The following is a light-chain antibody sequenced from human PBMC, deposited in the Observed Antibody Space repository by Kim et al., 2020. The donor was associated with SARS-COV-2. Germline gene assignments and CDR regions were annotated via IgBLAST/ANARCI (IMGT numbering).Light chain of an antibody. CDR2: AAS. J-gene: IGKJ1*01. V-gene: IGKV1-27*01. CDR3: QEYDSAPRT. CDR1: QDISNY. Sequence: ASVGDRVTITCRASQDISNYLAWYQQRPGKVPTLLMYAASALQSGVPSRFSGSGSGTEFTLTIISLQPEDVATYYCQEYDSAPRTFGQGTKVDIK.